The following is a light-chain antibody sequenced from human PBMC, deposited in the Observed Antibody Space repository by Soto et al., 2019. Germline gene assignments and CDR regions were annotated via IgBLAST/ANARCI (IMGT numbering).Light chain of an antibody. J-gene: IGLJ2*01. Sequence: QSALTQPASVSGSPVQSITISCTGTSSDVGSYNLVYWYQQPPGEAPKLMIYEGSKRPSGVSNRFSGSKSGNTGSLTISGLQAEDEADYYCCSYAGSDTMIFGGGTKVTVL. CDR1: SSDVGSYNL. V-gene: IGLV2-23*01. CDR2: EGS. CDR3: CSYAGSDTMI.